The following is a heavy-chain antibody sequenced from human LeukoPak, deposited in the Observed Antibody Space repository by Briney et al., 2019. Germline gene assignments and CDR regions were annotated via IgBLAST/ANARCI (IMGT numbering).Heavy chain of an antibody. CDR2: IKQDGSEK. CDR1: GVTFSTYS. J-gene: IGHJ4*02. CDR3: ARVLEYYGSGSFFDY. D-gene: IGHD3-10*01. V-gene: IGHV3-7*01. Sequence: GGSLRLSCAASGVTFSTYSMNWRRLAPGKGLEWVSSIKQDGSEKYYVDSVKGRFTTSRDNATNSLYLQMNSLRAEDTAVYYCARVLEYYGSGSFFDYWGQGTLVTVSS.